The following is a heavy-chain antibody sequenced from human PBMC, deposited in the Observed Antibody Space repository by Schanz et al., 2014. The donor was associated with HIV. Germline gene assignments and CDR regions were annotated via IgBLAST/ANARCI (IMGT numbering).Heavy chain of an antibody. CDR1: GFNFDDYV. J-gene: IGHJ6*02. CDR2: ISWNSGSI. Sequence: EVQLVESGGGLVQPGRSLRLSCTGSGFNFDDYVMYWVRQAPGKGLEWVSGISWNSGSIGYADSVKGRFTISRDNAKNSLYLQMHSLRAEDTALYYCAKGGRDILSYYGMDVWGQGTTVTVSS. D-gene: IGHD2-15*01. V-gene: IGHV3-9*01. CDR3: AKGGRDILSYYGMDV.